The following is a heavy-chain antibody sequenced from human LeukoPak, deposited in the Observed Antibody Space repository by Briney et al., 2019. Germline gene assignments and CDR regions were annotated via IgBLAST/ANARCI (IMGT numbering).Heavy chain of an antibody. CDR1: GFTVSSNY. J-gene: IGHJ3*02. D-gene: IGHD6-13*01. CDR2: IYSGGST. Sequence: PGGSLRLSCAASGFTVSSNYMSWVRQAPGKGLEWVSVIYSGGSTYYADSVKGRFTISRDNAKNSLYLQMNSLRAEDTAVYYCARGGSSWYYDAFDIWGQGTMVAVSS. CDR3: ARGGSSWYYDAFDI. V-gene: IGHV3-53*01.